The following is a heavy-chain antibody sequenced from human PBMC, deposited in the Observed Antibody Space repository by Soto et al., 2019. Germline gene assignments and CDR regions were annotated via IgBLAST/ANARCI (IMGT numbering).Heavy chain of an antibody. CDR3: AADRRGYYDILTGPRYYYYYGMDV. V-gene: IGHV1-18*01. CDR2: INPSSGNT. CDR1: GYTFYRYG. D-gene: IGHD3-9*01. J-gene: IGHJ6*02. Sequence: ASVKVSCKASGYTFYRYGITWVRQAPGQGLEWMGWINPSSGNTNYAQKFRGRVTMTRDVSTSTAHMELSSLRSEDTAVYYCAADRRGYYDILTGPRYYYYYGMDVWGQGTTVTVSS.